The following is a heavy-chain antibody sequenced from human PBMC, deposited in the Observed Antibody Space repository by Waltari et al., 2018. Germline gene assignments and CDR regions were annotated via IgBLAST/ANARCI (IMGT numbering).Heavy chain of an antibody. V-gene: IGHV1-24*01. CDR2: FDPEDGKR. CDR1: GYILTALA. Sequence: GQVVQSGAEVKKPGAPVKVSCKVSGYILTALAIHWVRQAPGKGLEWMGGFDPEDGKRIYAQKFQGRVTMTEDTSTDTAYMELSSLRSEDTAVYYCATDSRGGNDGFDIWGQGTMVTVSS. CDR3: ATDSRGGNDGFDI. D-gene: IGHD1-1*01. J-gene: IGHJ3*02.